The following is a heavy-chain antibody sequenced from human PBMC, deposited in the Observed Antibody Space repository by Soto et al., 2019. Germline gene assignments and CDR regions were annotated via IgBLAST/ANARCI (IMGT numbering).Heavy chain of an antibody. CDR2: IYYSGST. Sequence: SETLSLTCTVSGGSISSYYWSWIRQPPGKGLEWIGYIYYSGSTNYNPSLKSRVTISVDTSKNQFSLKLSSVTAADTAVYYCARGISSSWHSNWFDPWRHGTLVTVS. CDR3: ARGISSSWHSNWFDP. V-gene: IGHV4-59*01. CDR1: GGSISSYY. D-gene: IGHD6-13*01. J-gene: IGHJ5*02.